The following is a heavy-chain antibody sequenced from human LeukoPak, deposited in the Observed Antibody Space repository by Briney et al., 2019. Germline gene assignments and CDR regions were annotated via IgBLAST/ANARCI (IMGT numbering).Heavy chain of an antibody. D-gene: IGHD3-10*01. Sequence: GGSLRLSCAASGFTFSSYWMHWVRQGPGRGLVWVSRINSDANTTTYADPVKGRFTISRDNAKNTLYLQMNSLRAEDTAVYYCARDLDGSGSYHWFDPWGQGTLVTVSS. CDR3: ARDLDGSGSYHWFDP. CDR1: GFTFSSYW. J-gene: IGHJ5*02. CDR2: INSDANTT. V-gene: IGHV3-74*01.